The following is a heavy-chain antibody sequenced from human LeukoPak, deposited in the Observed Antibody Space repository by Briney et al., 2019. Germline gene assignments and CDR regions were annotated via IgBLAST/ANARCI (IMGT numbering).Heavy chain of an antibody. CDR3: ACRGGKGAFDY. CDR1: GGTFSSYA. Sequence: ASVKVSCKASGGTFSSYAISWVRQAPGQGLEWMGRIIPILGIANYAQKFQGRVTITADKSTSTAYTELSSLRSEDTAVYYCACRGGKGAFDYWGQGTLVTVSS. V-gene: IGHV1-69*04. J-gene: IGHJ4*02. D-gene: IGHD2-15*01. CDR2: IIPILGIA.